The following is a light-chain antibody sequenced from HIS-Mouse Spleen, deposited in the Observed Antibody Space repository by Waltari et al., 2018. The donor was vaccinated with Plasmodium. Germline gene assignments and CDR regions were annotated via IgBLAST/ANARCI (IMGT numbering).Light chain of an antibody. V-gene: IGLV3-10*01. CDR2: EDS. J-gene: IGLJ3*02. Sequence: SYELTQPPSVSVSPGQTARITCSGDALPKKYAYWYQQKSGKAPVLVIYEDSKRPSGSPERFSGSSSGTMATLTISGAQVEDEADYYCYSADSRGNHRVFGGGTKLTVL. CDR3: YSADSRGNHRV. CDR1: ALPKKY.